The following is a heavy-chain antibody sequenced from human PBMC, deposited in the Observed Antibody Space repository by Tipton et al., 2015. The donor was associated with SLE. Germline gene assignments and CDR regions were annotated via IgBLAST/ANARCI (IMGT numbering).Heavy chain of an antibody. CDR1: GGSISSGSYY. CDR2: IYTSGST. Sequence: TLSLTRTVSGGSISSGSYYWSWIRQPAGKGLEWIGRIYTSGSTNYNPSLKSRVTISVDTSKNQFSLKLSSVTAADTAVYYCARAGVVATDYYYYYMDVWGKGTTVTVSS. CDR3: ARAGVVATDYYYYYMDV. D-gene: IGHD5-12*01. J-gene: IGHJ6*03. V-gene: IGHV4-61*02.